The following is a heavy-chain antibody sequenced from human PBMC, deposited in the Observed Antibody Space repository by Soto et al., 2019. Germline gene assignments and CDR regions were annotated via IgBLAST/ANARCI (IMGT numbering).Heavy chain of an antibody. J-gene: IGHJ2*01. CDR2: VYYSGST. CDR3: ARMSYFYDKWYFDL. V-gene: IGHV4-30-4*01. Sequence: PSETLSLTCTVSGASINNNDYYWSWIRQTPGKGLEWIGYVYYSGSTDYIPSLKSRLSMSIDKSQNRFTLKLNPVTAADTATYYCARMSYFYDKWYFDLWGRGTLVTVSS. CDR1: GASINNNDYY. D-gene: IGHD3-22*01.